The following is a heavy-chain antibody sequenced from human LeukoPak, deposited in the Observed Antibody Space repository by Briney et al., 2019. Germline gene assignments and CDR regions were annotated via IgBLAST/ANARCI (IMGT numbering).Heavy chain of an antibody. CDR1: GGSISSGSYY. J-gene: IGHJ4*02. V-gene: IGHV4-61*02. Sequence: SETLSLTCTVSGGSISSGSYYWSWIRQPAGKGLEWIGRIYTSGSTNYNPSLKSRVTISVDTSKNQFSLKLSSVTAADTAVYYCARAADIVVVPAAMVYWGQGTLVTVSS. CDR2: IYTSGST. D-gene: IGHD2-2*01. CDR3: ARAADIVVVPAAMVY.